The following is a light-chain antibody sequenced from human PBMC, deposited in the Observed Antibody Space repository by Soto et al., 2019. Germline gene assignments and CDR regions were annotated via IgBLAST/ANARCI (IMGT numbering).Light chain of an antibody. CDR2: GNS. J-gene: IGLJ2*01. CDR3: CSYAGRYTMV. V-gene: IGLV1-40*01. Sequence: QTVVTQPPSVSGAPGQRVTISCTGSSSNIGAGYDVHWYQQLPGTAPKLLIYGNSNRPSGVPDRFSGSKSGTSASLAITGLQAEDEADYYCCSYAGRYTMVFGGGTKLTVL. CDR1: SSNIGAGYD.